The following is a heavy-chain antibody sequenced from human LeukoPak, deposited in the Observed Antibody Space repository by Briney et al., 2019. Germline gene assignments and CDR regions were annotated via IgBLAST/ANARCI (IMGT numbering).Heavy chain of an antibody. D-gene: IGHD3-10*01. CDR2: ISGRGDST. Sequence: GGSLRLSCAASGFTFSSHAMSWVRQAPGKGLEWVSGISGRGDSTTYADSVQGRFTISRDNAKNTLYLQMNSLRAEDTAVYYCARESVTMVRGVIGSSRFYYYGMDVWGQGTTVTVSS. V-gene: IGHV3-23*01. J-gene: IGHJ6*02. CDR3: ARESVTMVRGVIGSSRFYYYGMDV. CDR1: GFTFSSHA.